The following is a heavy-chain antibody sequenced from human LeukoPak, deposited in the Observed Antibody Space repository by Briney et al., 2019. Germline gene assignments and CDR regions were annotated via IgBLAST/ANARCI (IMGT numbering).Heavy chain of an antibody. J-gene: IGHJ4*02. V-gene: IGHV1-18*04. Sequence: ASVKVSCKASGYTFTSYYMHWVRQAPGQGLEWMGWISAYNGNTNYAQKLQGRVTMTTDTSTSTAYMELRSLRSDDTAVYYCARVDYYDSSGYGPDYWGQGTLVTVSS. CDR2: ISAYNGNT. CDR3: ARVDYYDSSGYGPDY. CDR1: GYTFTSYY. D-gene: IGHD3-22*01.